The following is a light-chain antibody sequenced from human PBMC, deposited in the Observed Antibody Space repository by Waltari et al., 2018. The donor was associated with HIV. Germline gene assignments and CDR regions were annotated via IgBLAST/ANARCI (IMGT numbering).Light chain of an antibody. J-gene: IGKJ2*01. CDR1: QNIGTS. CDR3: QQYETYYT. V-gene: IGKV1-5*03. Sequence: DIRLTQTPSTLSAAVRDTVTLTCRASQNIGTSLAWYQQRPGKAPTLLIYQASTLQNGVSSRFSGSGSGTEFTLTITSLQRDDFASYFCQQYETYYTFGQGSRLE. CDR2: QAS.